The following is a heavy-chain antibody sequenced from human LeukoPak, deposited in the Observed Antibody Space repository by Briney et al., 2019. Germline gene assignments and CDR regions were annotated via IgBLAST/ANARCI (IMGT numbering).Heavy chain of an antibody. CDR1: GYTFTSYG. V-gene: IGHV1-18*01. CDR2: ISAYNGNT. CDR3: ARGLSYGPNFGGDDAFDI. Sequence: ASVKVSCKASGYTFTSYGISWVRQAPGQGLEWMGWISAYNGNTNYAQKLQGRVTMTTDTSTSTAYMELRSLRSDDTAVYYCARGLSYGPNFGGDDAFDIWGQGTMVTVSS. J-gene: IGHJ3*02. D-gene: IGHD5-18*01.